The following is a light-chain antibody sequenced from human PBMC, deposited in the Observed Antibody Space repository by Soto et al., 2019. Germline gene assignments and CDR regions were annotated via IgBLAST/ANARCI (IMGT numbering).Light chain of an antibody. J-gene: IGLJ1*01. Sequence: QPVLTQSPSASASLGASVKLTCTLSSGHNNYAIAWHQQQPEKGPRYLMRLNSDGSHNKGDGIPDRFSGSSSGAERYLIISSLHSEDEADYYCQTWDAGILVFGTGTKVTVL. CDR3: QTWDAGILV. V-gene: IGLV4-69*01. CDR2: LNSDGSH. CDR1: SGHNNYA.